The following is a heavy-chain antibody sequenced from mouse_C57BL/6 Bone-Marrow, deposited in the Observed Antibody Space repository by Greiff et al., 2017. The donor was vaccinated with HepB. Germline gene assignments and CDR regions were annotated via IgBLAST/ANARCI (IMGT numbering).Heavy chain of an antibody. V-gene: IGHV6-3*01. D-gene: IGHD2-4*01. CDR1: GFTFSNYW. CDR3: RGIYYDYDGLDY. Sequence: EVKVEESGGGLVQPGGSMKLSCVASGFTFSNYWMNWVRQSPEKGLEWVAQIRLKSDNYATHYAESVKGRFTISRDDSKSSVYLQMNNLRAEDTGIYYCRGIYYDYDGLDYWGQGTTLTVSS. J-gene: IGHJ2*01. CDR2: IRLKSDNYAT.